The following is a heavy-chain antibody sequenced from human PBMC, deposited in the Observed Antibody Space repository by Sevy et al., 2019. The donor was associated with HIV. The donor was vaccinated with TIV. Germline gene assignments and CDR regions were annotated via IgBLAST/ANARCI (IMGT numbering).Heavy chain of an antibody. CDR2: IRGKPYGGTT. D-gene: IGHD1-26*01. CDR3: TRVEGAADWGMDV. Sequence: GGSLRLSCTPSGFTFGDYTMTWVRQAPGKGLEWVAFIRGKPYGGTTEYAASVKGRFSISRDDSKSIAYLQMNSFKIEDTGVYYCTRVEGAADWGMDVWGQGTTVTVSS. V-gene: IGHV3-49*04. CDR1: GFTFGDYT. J-gene: IGHJ6*02.